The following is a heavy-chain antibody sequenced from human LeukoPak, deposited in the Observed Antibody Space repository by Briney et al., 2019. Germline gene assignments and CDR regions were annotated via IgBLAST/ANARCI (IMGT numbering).Heavy chain of an antibody. D-gene: IGHD3-22*01. CDR3: ARGRGIRYYYDSSGYYPFDY. J-gene: IGHJ4*02. CDR1: GGTFSSYA. CDR2: ISAYNGNT. Sequence: ASVKVSCKASGGTFSSYAISWARQAPGQGLKWMGWISAYNGNTNYAQKLQGRVTMTTDTSTSTAYMELRSLRSDDTAVYYCARGRGIRYYYDSSGYYPFDYWGQGTLVTVSS. V-gene: IGHV1-18*01.